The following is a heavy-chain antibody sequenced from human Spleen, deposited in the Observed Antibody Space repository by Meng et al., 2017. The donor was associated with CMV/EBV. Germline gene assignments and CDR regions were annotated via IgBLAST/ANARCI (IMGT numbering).Heavy chain of an antibody. V-gene: IGHV3-30*02. CDR3: AKGYCTRTSCSQFDY. CDR2: IRSDGSNK. CDR1: GFTLRTYD. D-gene: IGHD2-2*01. J-gene: IGHJ4*02. Sequence: SGFTLRTYDMHWVRQAPGKGLDWVAFIRSDGSNKYYGDSVKGRFTISRDNSKNTLFLQMNSLRTEDTAVYHCAKGYCTRTSCSQFDYWGQGMLVTVSS.